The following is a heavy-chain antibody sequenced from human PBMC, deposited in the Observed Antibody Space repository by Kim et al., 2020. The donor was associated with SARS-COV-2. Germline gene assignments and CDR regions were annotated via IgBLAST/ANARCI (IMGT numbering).Heavy chain of an antibody. V-gene: IGHV7-4-1*02. Sequence: ASVKVSCTASGYTFTNYVINWVRQAPGQGLEWMGWINTNTGNSTYAQGSTGRFVFSLNTSVNTAYLQISSLKAEDTAVYYCARNTSGYDGYFDYWGQG. D-gene: IGHD5-12*01. J-gene: IGHJ4*02. CDR2: INTNTGNS. CDR3: ARNTSGYDGYFDY. CDR1: GYTFTNYV.